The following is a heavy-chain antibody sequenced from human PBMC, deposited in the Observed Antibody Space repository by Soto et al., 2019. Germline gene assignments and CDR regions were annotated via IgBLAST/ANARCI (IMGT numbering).Heavy chain of an antibody. CDR2: MNPNSGNT. J-gene: IGHJ3*02. Sequence: ASVKVSCKASGYTFTSYGINWVRQATGQGLEWMGWMNPNSGNTGYAQKFQGRVTMTRNTSISTAYMELSSLRSEDTAVYYCARDQRSYGDYRDAFDIWGQGTMVTVSS. CDR3: ARDQRSYGDYRDAFDI. D-gene: IGHD4-17*01. V-gene: IGHV1-8*01. CDR1: GYTFTSYG.